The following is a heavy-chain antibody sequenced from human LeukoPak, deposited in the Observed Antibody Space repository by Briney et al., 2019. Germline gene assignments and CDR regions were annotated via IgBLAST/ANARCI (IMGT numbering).Heavy chain of an antibody. D-gene: IGHD3-22*01. CDR2: IYESESA. J-gene: IGHJ6*03. Sequence: SETLSLTCTVSGGSISNYFWSWIRQPPGRGLEWIGYIYESESANYNPSLKSRVTISPDTSKKKFSLKLTSVTAADTAVYYCARSPPPFYDSSGYHYYYYMDVWGKGTTVTVSS. CDR3: ARSPPPFYDSSGYHYYYYMDV. CDR1: GGSISNYF. V-gene: IGHV4-59*01.